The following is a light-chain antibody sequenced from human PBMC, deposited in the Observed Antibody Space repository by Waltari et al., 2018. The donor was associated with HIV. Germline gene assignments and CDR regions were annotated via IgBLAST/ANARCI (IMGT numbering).Light chain of an antibody. V-gene: IGLV2-18*02. CDR1: SSDVGTYNR. Sequence: QSALTQPPSVSASPGQSVTISCTGTSSDVGTYNRVSWYLQPPGTAPRIIIYEVKNRPSGVPDRFSGSKSGNTASLTISGLQAEDEAYYYCSSYRTNNTIVFGTGTKVTVL. J-gene: IGLJ1*01. CDR2: EVK. CDR3: SSYRTNNTIV.